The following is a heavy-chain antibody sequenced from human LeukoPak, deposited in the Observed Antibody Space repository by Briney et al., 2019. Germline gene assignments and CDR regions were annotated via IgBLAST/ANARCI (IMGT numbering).Heavy chain of an antibody. CDR3: ARDAKQLLGEMDV. CDR1: GYSFTSSG. V-gene: IGHV1-18*01. J-gene: IGHJ6*04. D-gene: IGHD1-1*01. Sequence: WASVKVSCKASGYSFTSSGISWVRQAPGQGLEWMGWIGGYKGDTKFAQKFQGRVTMTTDTSTSTAYMELRSLRSDDTAVYYCARDAKQLLGEMDVWGKGTTVTVSS. CDR2: IGGYKGDT.